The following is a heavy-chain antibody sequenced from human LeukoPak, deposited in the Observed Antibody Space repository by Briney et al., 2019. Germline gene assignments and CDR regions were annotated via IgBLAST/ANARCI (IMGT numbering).Heavy chain of an antibody. D-gene: IGHD3-22*01. V-gene: IGHV4-4*07. Sequence: SETLSLTCTVSGGSISSYYWSWIRQPAGKGLEWIGRIYTSGSTNYNPSLKSRVTMSVGTSKNQFSLKLSSVTAADTAVYYCARDWYYYDSSGYGGGYYFDYWGQGTLVTVSS. CDR2: IYTSGST. CDR1: GGSISSYY. CDR3: ARDWYYYDSSGYGGGYYFDY. J-gene: IGHJ4*02.